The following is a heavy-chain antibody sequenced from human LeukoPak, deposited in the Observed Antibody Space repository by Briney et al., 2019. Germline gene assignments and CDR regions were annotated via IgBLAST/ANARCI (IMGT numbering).Heavy chain of an antibody. D-gene: IGHD1-20*01. Sequence: ASVKVSCKASGYTFTGYSMHWVRQAPGQGLEWMGWINPNSGYTDSAQKFQGRVTMTRDTSISTAYMELSSLRSDDTAVYYCARGYNWNYFDDWGQGTLVTVSS. CDR2: INPNSGYT. J-gene: IGHJ4*02. V-gene: IGHV1-2*02. CDR1: GYTFTGYS. CDR3: ARGYNWNYFDD.